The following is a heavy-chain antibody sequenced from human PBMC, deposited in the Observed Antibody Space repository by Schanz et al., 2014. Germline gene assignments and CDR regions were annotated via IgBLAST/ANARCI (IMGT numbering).Heavy chain of an antibody. D-gene: IGHD5-12*01. Sequence: QVQSMQSGSEVKKPGASMKVSCLASGYSFTEYFLHWVRQAPGQGLEWMGWINPNSGETNYEQKFKGRVTLTSDTSISTAFMELSGLTSDDTATYFCARARYTGYDCSGYWGQGTLLIVSS. CDR2: INPNSGET. CDR1: GYSFTEYF. V-gene: IGHV1-2*02. J-gene: IGHJ4*02. CDR3: ARARYTGYDCSGY.